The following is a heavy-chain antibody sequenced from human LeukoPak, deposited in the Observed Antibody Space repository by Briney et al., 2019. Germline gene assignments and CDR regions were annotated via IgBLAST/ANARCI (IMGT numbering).Heavy chain of an antibody. D-gene: IGHD1-26*01. CDR1: GFTFSSYG. CDR3: AKRLGATSNWFDP. CDR2: IRYDGSNK. J-gene: IGHJ5*02. V-gene: IGHV3-30*02. Sequence: PGGSLRLACAASGFTFSSYGKHWVRQAPGKGLEWVAFIRYDGSNKYYADSVKGRFTISRDNSKNTLYLQMNSLRAEDTAVYYCAKRLGATSNWFDPWGQGTLVTVSS.